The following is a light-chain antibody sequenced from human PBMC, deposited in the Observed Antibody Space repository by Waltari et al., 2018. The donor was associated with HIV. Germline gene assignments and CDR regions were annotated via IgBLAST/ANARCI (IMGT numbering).Light chain of an antibody. Sequence: SYVLTQPPSVSVAPGQTARITCGGNNIGRKGVHWYQQKPSQAPVLVGYDDSDRPSGIPERFSGSSSWNTATLTISRVEAGDEADFYCQVWDSSTDLRVFGGGTKLTVL. CDR2: DDS. CDR3: QVWDSSTDLRV. CDR1: NIGRKG. V-gene: IGLV3-21*02. J-gene: IGLJ2*01.